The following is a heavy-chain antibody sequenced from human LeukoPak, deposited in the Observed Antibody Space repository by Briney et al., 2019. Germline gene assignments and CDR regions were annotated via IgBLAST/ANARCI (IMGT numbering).Heavy chain of an antibody. CDR1: GFIFSSYE. CDR2: ISSSGSTI. Sequence: GGSLRLSCAASGFIFSSYEMNWVRQAPGKGLEWVSHISSSGSTIYYADSVKGRFTISRDNAKNSLYLQMNSLRAEDTAVYYCARGKIVVLDYWGQGTLVTVSS. D-gene: IGHD3-22*01. CDR3: ARGKIVVLDY. J-gene: IGHJ4*02. V-gene: IGHV3-48*03.